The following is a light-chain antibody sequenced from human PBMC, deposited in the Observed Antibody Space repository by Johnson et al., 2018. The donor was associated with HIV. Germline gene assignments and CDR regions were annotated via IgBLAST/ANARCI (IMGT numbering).Light chain of an antibody. Sequence: QSVLTQPPSVSAAPGQKVTISCSGSSSNIGNNYVSWYQHLPGTAPKLLIYDNNERPSGIPDRFSGSKSGPSATLGIAGLQTGDEADYYCGTWDNSLSTGGVFGTGTKVTVL. CDR2: DNN. CDR1: SSNIGNNY. J-gene: IGLJ1*01. V-gene: IGLV1-51*01. CDR3: GTWDNSLSTGGV.